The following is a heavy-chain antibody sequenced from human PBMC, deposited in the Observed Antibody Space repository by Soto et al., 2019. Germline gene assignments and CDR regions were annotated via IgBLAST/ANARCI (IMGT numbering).Heavy chain of an antibody. D-gene: IGHD6-19*01. Sequence: QVQLVQSGAEVKKPGSSVKVSCKASGGTFSSYAISWVRQAPGQGLEWMGGIIPIFGTANYAQKFQGRVTITADESTSTAYMELSSLRSEDTAVYYCARAKPLAVAGPNYYYGMDVWGQGTTVTVSS. V-gene: IGHV1-69*12. J-gene: IGHJ6*02. CDR2: IIPIFGTA. CDR3: ARAKPLAVAGPNYYYGMDV. CDR1: GGTFSSYA.